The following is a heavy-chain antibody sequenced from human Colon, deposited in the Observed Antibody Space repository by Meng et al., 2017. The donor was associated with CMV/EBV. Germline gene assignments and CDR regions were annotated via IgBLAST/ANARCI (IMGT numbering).Heavy chain of an antibody. J-gene: IGHJ4*02. CDR2: IYSGGST. CDR3: VRATSCCYTGLDY. CDR1: GFTVSSNY. Sequence: GGSLRLSCAASGFTVSSNYMSWVRQAPGKGLEWVSVIYSGGSTYYADSVKGRFTISRDNSKNTLYLQMNSLRAEDTAVYYCVRATSCCYTGLDYWGQGTLVTVSS. V-gene: IGHV3-53*01. D-gene: IGHD2-2*01.